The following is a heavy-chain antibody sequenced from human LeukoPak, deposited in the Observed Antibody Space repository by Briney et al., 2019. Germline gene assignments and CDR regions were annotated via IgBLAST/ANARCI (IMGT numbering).Heavy chain of an antibody. J-gene: IGHJ4*02. V-gene: IGHV3-23*01. CDR1: GFTFSSYA. Sequence: PGGSLRLSCAASGFTFSSYAMSWVRQAPGKGLEWVSAISGSGGSTYYADSVKGRFTISRDNSKNTLYLQMNSLRAEDTAVYYCAKDQGTYYYDSSGYYPLYSFDYWGQGTLVTVSS. CDR3: AKDQGTYYYDSSGYYPLYSFDY. CDR2: ISGSGGST. D-gene: IGHD3-22*01.